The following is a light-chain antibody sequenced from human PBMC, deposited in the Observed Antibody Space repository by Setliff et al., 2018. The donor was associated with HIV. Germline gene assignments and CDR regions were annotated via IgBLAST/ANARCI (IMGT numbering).Light chain of an antibody. CDR2: RNN. J-gene: IGLJ1*01. CDR3: AAWDDSLSGQV. V-gene: IGLV1-47*01. Sequence: QSVLTQPPSASGTPGQRVTISCSGSSSNIGINYVYWYQQLPGTAPKLLIYRNNHRPSGVPDRFSGSKSGTSASLAISGLRSEDEADYYCAAWDDSLSGQVFGTGTKVTVL. CDR1: SSNIGINY.